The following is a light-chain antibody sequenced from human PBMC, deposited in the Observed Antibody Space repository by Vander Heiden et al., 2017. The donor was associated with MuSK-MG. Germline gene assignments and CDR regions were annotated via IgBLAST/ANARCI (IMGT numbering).Light chain of an antibody. CDR1: ESLLHSNGYTY. Sequence: DIVMTQSPLSLPVTPGEPASISCRSNESLLHSNGYTYLDWYLQKPGQSPHLLIYLGFNRAAGVPDRFSGRGSGTDFTLKIRRVEAEDVGVFYCMQALQTPRTFGQGTRLEIK. J-gene: IGKJ2*01. CDR2: LGF. V-gene: IGKV2-28*01. CDR3: MQALQTPRT.